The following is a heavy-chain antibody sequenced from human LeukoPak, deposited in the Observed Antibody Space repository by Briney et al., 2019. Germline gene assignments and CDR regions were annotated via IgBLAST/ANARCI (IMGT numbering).Heavy chain of an antibody. J-gene: IGHJ4*02. Sequence: PGGSLRLSCAASGFTFSSTSMSWVRQAPGKGLEWVAVTVGGGDGTYYADSVKGRFTISRDNSNNTLYLQMNSLRAEDTAVYYCARAGGSTVTHSDYWGQGTLVTVSS. CDR3: ARAGGSTVTHSDY. CDR2: TVGGGDGT. D-gene: IGHD4-17*01. V-gene: IGHV3-23*01. CDR1: GFTFSSTS.